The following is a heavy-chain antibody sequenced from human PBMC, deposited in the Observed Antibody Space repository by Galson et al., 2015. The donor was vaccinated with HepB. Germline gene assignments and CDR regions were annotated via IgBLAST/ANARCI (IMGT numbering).Heavy chain of an antibody. Sequence: SLRLSCAASGFTFTSYVMSWVRQAPGKGLEWVAAISGSGGSTYYADSVKGRFTISRDNSKNTLYLQMSSLRAEDTAVYCCAKLGGPGSYWGQGTLVTVSS. CDR3: AKLGGPGSY. CDR2: ISGSGGST. CDR1: GFTFTSYV. J-gene: IGHJ4*02. V-gene: IGHV3-23*01. D-gene: IGHD3-16*01.